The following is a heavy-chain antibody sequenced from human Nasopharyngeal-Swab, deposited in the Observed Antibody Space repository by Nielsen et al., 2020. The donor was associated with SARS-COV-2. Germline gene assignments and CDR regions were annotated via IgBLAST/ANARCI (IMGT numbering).Heavy chain of an antibody. CDR2: ISGSGGST. Sequence: GGSLRLSCAASGFTFSSYAMSWVRQAPGKGLEWVSAISGSGGSTHYADSVKGRFTISRDNSKNTLYLQMNSLRAEDTAVYYCAKDMGLRYFDWPFGPFDAFDIWGQGTMVTVSS. J-gene: IGHJ3*02. D-gene: IGHD3-9*01. CDR3: AKDMGLRYFDWPFGPFDAFDI. V-gene: IGHV3-23*01. CDR1: GFTFSSYA.